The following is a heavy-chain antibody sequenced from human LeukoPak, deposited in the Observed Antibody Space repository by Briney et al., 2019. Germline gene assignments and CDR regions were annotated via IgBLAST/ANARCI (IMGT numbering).Heavy chain of an antibody. Sequence: SQTLSLTCAVSGGSISSGDYSWSWIRQPPGKGLEWIGCIHHSGSTYYNPSLRTRVTISVDRSKNQFSLNLISVTAADTAVYYCARDSSGGDWPRFDPWGQGTLVTVSS. CDR1: GGSISSGDYS. V-gene: IGHV4-30-2*01. J-gene: IGHJ5*02. CDR2: IHHSGST. CDR3: ARDSSGGDWPRFDP. D-gene: IGHD2-21*02.